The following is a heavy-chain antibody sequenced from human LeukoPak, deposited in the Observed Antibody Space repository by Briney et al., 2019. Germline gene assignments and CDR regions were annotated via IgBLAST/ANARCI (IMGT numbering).Heavy chain of an antibody. J-gene: IGHJ6*03. Sequence: SETLSLTCTVSGVSITSYYWTWIRQPAGKGLEWIGRIHSSGSTNYNPSLKSRVTMSVDTSKNQFSLKLNSVTAADTAVYYCARDRYYYDSSGYKYMNVWGKGTTVTVSS. D-gene: IGHD3-22*01. CDR3: ARDRYYYDSSGYKYMNV. V-gene: IGHV4-4*07. CDR1: GVSITSYY. CDR2: IHSSGST.